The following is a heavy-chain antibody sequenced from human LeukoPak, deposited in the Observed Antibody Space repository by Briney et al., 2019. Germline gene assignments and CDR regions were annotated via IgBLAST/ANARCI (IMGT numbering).Heavy chain of an antibody. Sequence: SETLSLTCTVSGGSISSYYWNWIRQPPGKGMEYIGYVYYNGATDYNPSLKSRVTISVDTSKKQLSLRLSAVTAADTAVYNCASGFGYHISGSYQDYWGPGTLVTVSS. CDR1: GGSISSYY. CDR2: VYYNGAT. J-gene: IGHJ4*02. CDR3: ASGFGYHISGSYQDY. V-gene: IGHV4-59*01. D-gene: IGHD3-10*01.